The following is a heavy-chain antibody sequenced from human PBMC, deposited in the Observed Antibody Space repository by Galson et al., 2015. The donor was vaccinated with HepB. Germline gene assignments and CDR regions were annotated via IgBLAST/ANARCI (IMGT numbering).Heavy chain of an antibody. D-gene: IGHD4-23*01. J-gene: IGHJ6*02. V-gene: IGHV5-51*01. CDR1: GYTFTSFW. CDR2: IYPGDSDT. Sequence: QSGAEVKKPGESLKISCKGSGYTFTSFWIAWVRQMPGQGLEWMGIIYPGDSDTRYSPSFQGQVTISVDKSISTAYLQWSSLKASDTAMYYCARRRGSYYGSSSGPDHFYHFPMDVWGQGTTVTVSS. CDR3: ARRRGSYYGSSSGPDHFYHFPMDV.